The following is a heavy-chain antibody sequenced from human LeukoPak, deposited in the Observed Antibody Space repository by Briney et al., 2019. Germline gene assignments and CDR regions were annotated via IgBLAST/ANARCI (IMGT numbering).Heavy chain of an antibody. V-gene: IGHV3-48*01. J-gene: IGHJ4*02. CDR1: GFTFSSYS. Sequence: GGSLRLSCAASGFTFSSYSMSWVRQAPGKGLEWVSFISSSSNTKYNADSVKGRFTISRDNAKNSLNLQMNSLRAEDTAVYYCARAYHDSLDYWGQGTLVTVSS. CDR3: ARAYHDSLDY. D-gene: IGHD2-2*01. CDR2: ISSSSNTK.